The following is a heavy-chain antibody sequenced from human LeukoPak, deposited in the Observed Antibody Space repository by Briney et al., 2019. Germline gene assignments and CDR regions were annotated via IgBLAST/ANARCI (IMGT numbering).Heavy chain of an antibody. CDR3: ARKTAPDY. V-gene: IGHV3-48*03. CDR2: ISTNLITT. D-gene: IGHD6-25*01. Sequence: TGGSLRLSCTASGFTFSSYEMNWVRQAPGKGLEWVSYISTNLITTYYADSVKGRFTISRDNAKNSLFLQMNSLGAEDTAIYYCARKTAPDYWGQGTLVTVSS. J-gene: IGHJ4*02. CDR1: GFTFSSYE.